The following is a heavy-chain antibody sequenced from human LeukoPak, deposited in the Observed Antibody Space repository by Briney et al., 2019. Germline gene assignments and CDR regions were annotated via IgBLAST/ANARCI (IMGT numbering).Heavy chain of an antibody. CDR2: IDRDGVT. V-gene: IGHV3-13*01. J-gene: IGHJ4*02. CDR3: ARENLEYGDYAIDY. D-gene: IGHD4-17*01. CDR1: GFIFTKYD. Sequence: GGSLRLSCAASGFIFTKYDMHWVRHVTGRGLEWVSGIDRDGVTYYSDSVKGRFTMSRENGENSVYLQLNSLRAGDTAVYFCARENLEYGDYAIDYWGQGILATVSS.